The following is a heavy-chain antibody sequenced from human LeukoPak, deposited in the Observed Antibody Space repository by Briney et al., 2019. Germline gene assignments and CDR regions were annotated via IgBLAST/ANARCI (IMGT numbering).Heavy chain of an antibody. CDR3: AKRGVVIRVILVGFHKEAYYFDS. Sequence: GGSLRVSCVVSGITLSNYGMSWVRQAPGKGLEWVAGISDSGGRTNYADSVKGRFTISRENPKRTLYLQMNSLRAEDTAVYFCAKRGVVIRVILVGFHKEAYYFDSWGQGALVTVSS. D-gene: IGHD3-22*01. CDR1: GITLSNYG. CDR2: ISDSGGRT. J-gene: IGHJ4*02. V-gene: IGHV3-23*01.